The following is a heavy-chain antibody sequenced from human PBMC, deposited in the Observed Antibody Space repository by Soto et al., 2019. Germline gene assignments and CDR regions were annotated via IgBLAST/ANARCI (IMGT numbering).Heavy chain of an antibody. CDR2: MNPNSGNT. J-gene: IGHJ6*03. CDR3: ARGSSSPNSGYYYYYMDV. D-gene: IGHD6-6*01. Sequence: ASVKVSCKASGYTFTSYDINWVRQATGQGLEWMGWMNPNSGNTGYAQKFQGRVTMTRNTSISTAYMELSSLRSEDTAVYYCARGSSSPNSGYYYYYMDVWGKGTTVTVSS. CDR1: GYTFTSYD. V-gene: IGHV1-8*01.